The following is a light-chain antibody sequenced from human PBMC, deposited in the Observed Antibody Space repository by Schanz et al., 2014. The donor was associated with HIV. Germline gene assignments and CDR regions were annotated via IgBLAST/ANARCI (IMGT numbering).Light chain of an antibody. J-gene: IGKJ4*01. V-gene: IGKV3-15*01. CDR1: QSISSN. CDR3: QQCSNSPLT. CDR2: AAS. Sequence: EIVMTQSPATLSVSPGERATLSCRANQSISSNLAWYQQKPGQAPRLLIHAASTRATGVPARFSGSGSGTDFTLTISRLEPEDFAVYYCQQCSNSPLTFGGGTKVEIK.